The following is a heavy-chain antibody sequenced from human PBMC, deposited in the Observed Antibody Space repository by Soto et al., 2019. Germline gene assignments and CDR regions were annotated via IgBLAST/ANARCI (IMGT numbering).Heavy chain of an antibody. J-gene: IGHJ4*02. CDR1: GVSVTSSY. CDR3: ARDTGYSYGAYYDY. D-gene: IGHD5-18*01. Sequence: PSETLSLTCSVSGVSVTSSYWNWLRQPAGKGLEWIGRIFNRGSTSYNPSLKSRVTVSLDTSKNQISLRLNSVAAADTAVYYCARDTGYSYGAYYDYWGQGTLVTVSS. CDR2: IFNRGST. V-gene: IGHV4-4*07.